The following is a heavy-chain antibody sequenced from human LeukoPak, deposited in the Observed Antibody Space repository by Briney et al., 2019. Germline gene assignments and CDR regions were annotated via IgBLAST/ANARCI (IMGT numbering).Heavy chain of an antibody. CDR3: ANIALNKNYNFDY. CDR2: ISSSGSAT. CDR1: GFTFSSYE. J-gene: IGHJ4*02. D-gene: IGHD5-12*01. Sequence: PGGSLRLSCAASGFTFSSYEMNWVRQAPGKGLEWVSYISSSGSATYYADSVKGRFTISRDNSKNTLYLQMNSFSAEDKAVYYCANIALNKNYNFDYWGQGTLVTVSS. V-gene: IGHV3-48*03.